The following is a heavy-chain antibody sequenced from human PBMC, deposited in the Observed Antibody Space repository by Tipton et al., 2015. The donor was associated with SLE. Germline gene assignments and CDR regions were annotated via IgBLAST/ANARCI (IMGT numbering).Heavy chain of an antibody. CDR2: INHSGST. D-gene: IGHD2-21*01. CDR1: GGSFSGYY. J-gene: IGHJ6*02. V-gene: IGHV4-34*01. Sequence: LRLSCAVYGGSFSGYYWSWIRQPPGKGLEWIGEINHSGSTNYNPSLKSRVTISVDTSKNQFSLKLSSVTAADTAVYYCARDCGGGDCDDYYYGMDVWGQGTTVTVSS. CDR3: ARDCGGGDCDDYYYGMDV.